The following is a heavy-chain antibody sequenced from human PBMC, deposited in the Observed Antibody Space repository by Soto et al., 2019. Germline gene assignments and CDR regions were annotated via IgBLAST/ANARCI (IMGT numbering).Heavy chain of an antibody. J-gene: IGHJ4*02. CDR1: GGSVSSGSYY. CDR3: ASAGYGYSYGYWYYFDY. D-gene: IGHD5-18*01. Sequence: SETLSLTCTVSGGSVSSGSYYWSWIRQPPGKGLEWIGYIYYSGSTNYNPSLKSRVTISVDTSKNQFSLKLSSVTAADTAVYYCASAGYGYSYGYWYYFDYWGQGTLVTVSS. CDR2: IYYSGST. V-gene: IGHV4-61*01.